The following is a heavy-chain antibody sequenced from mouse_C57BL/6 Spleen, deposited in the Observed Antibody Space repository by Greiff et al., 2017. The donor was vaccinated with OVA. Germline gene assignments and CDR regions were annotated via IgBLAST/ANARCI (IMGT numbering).Heavy chain of an antibody. Sequence: EVQLQQSGPELVKPGASVKMSCKASGYTFTDYNMHWVKQSHGKSLEWIGNINPNNGGTSYNQKFKGKATLTVNKSYSTAYMELRSLTSEDSAVYYCARWRDYDRDSFAYWGQGTLVTVSA. J-gene: IGHJ3*01. CDR2: INPNNGGT. D-gene: IGHD2-4*01. CDR3: ARWRDYDRDSFAY. V-gene: IGHV1-22*01. CDR1: GYTFTDYN.